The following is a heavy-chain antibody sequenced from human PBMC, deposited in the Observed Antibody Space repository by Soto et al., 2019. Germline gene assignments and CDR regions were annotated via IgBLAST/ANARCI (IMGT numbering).Heavy chain of an antibody. CDR3: ASGLYSSSSNWFDP. Sequence: PGGSLRLSCAASGFTFSSYSMNWVRQAPGKGLKWVSYISSSSSTIYYADSVKGRFTISRDNAKNSLYLQMNSLRDEDTAVYYCASGLYSSSSNWFDPWGQGTLVTVSS. J-gene: IGHJ5*02. CDR2: ISSSSSTI. V-gene: IGHV3-48*02. D-gene: IGHD6-6*01. CDR1: GFTFSSYS.